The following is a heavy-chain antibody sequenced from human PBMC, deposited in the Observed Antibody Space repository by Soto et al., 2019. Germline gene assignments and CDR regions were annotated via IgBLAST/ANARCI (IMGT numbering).Heavy chain of an antibody. D-gene: IGHD2-21*02. Sequence: PGGSLRLSCAASGFTFSSYAMSWVRQAPGKGLEWVSAISGSGGSTYYADSVKGRFTISRDNSKNTLYMQMNSLRAEDTAVYYCAKDPYNHCGGDCYSDYWGQGTLVTVSS. J-gene: IGHJ4*02. V-gene: IGHV3-23*01. CDR3: AKDPYNHCGGDCYSDY. CDR2: ISGSGGST. CDR1: GFTFSSYA.